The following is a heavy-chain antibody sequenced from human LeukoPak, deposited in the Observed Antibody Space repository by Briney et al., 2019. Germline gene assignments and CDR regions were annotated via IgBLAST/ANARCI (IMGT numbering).Heavy chain of an antibody. CDR1: GFTFSNYA. CDR2: MSYDGSHE. D-gene: IGHD1-26*01. V-gene: IGHV3-30*04. CDR3: ARAIGGSYSSTVDY. J-gene: IGHJ4*02. Sequence: GGSLRLSCVVSGFTFSNYAMHWVRQAPGQAPGKGLEWVAVMSYDGSHEYYADSMKGRFTISRDNPKSTLYLQMNSLRPEDTAVYYCARAIGGSYSSTVDYWGQGTLVTVSS.